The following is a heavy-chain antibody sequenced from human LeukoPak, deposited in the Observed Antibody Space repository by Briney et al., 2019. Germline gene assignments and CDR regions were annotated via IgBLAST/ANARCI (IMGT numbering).Heavy chain of an antibody. V-gene: IGHV4-39*01. CDR3: ASRVDTAMVRNNWFDP. J-gene: IGHJ5*02. Sequence: PSETLTLTCTVSGGSISSSSYYWGWIRQPPGKGLEWIGSMYYSRSTYYNPNLKSRGTISVDTSKNQFSLKLSSVTAADTAVYYCASRVDTAMVRNNWFDPWGQGTLVTVAS. CDR1: GGSISSSSYY. D-gene: IGHD5-18*01. CDR2: MYYSRST.